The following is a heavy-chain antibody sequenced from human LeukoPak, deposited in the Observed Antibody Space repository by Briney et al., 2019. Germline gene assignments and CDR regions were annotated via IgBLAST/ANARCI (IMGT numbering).Heavy chain of an antibody. Sequence: GESLKISCHVSGYTSTDYWIVWVRQTPGKGLEWMGIIYPDDSDTRYSPSFQGQVTISADKSISTAYLQWSSLKASDTAMYYCARPLTFDYDSSGFPGYYFDNWGQGTLVTVSS. V-gene: IGHV5-51*01. CDR2: IYPDDSDT. CDR3: ARPLTFDYDSSGFPGYYFDN. D-gene: IGHD3-22*01. CDR1: GYTSTDYW. J-gene: IGHJ4*02.